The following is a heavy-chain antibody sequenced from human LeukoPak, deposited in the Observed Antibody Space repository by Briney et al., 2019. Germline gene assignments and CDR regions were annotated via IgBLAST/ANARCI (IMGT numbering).Heavy chain of an antibody. J-gene: IGHJ1*01. V-gene: IGHV1-69*13. CDR2: IIPIFGTA. CDR3: ARGGTSDEYFQH. Sequence: ASVKVSCKASGGTFSSYAISWVRQAPGQGLEWMGGIIPIFGTANYAQKFQGRVTITADESTSTAYMELSSLRSEDTAVYYCARGGTSDEYFQHWGQGTLVTVSS. CDR1: GGTFSSYA.